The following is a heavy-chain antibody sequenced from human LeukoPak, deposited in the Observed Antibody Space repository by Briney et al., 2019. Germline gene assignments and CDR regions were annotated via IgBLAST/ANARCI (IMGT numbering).Heavy chain of an antibody. CDR1: GCTFTGYY. CDR3: AREVKYQLLSSSWFDP. V-gene: IGHV1-2*02. CDR2: INPNSGGT. J-gene: IGHJ5*02. Sequence: ASVKVSCKASGCTFTGYYMHWVRQAPGQGLEWMGWINPNSGGTNYAQKFQGRVTMTRDTSISTAYMELSRLRSDDTAVYYCAREVKYQLLSSSWFDPWGQGTLVTVSS. D-gene: IGHD2-2*01.